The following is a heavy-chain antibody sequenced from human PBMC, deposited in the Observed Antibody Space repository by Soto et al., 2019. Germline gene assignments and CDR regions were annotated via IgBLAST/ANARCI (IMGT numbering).Heavy chain of an antibody. Sequence: QVQLVQSGAEVKKPGSSVKVSCKASGGTFSSYAISWVRQAPGQGLEWMGGIIAILGKANYAEKFQGRVTITADESTSTAYMELSRLRSEDTAVYYCARERGGAIIVGVTGTFDVWGQGPLVTVSS. CDR3: ARERGGAIIVGVTGTFDV. V-gene: IGHV1-69*01. J-gene: IGHJ3*01. D-gene: IGHD3-22*01. CDR2: IIAILGKA. CDR1: GGTFSSYA.